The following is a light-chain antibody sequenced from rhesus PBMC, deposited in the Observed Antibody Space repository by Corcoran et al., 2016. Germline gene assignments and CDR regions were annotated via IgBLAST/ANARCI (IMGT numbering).Light chain of an antibody. Sequence: DILMTQSPSSLSASVGDTVTITCRASQGFSSWLAWYQQQPGKAPKLLIDKESSLQSGVPSRFSSSGSGTDFTLTISGLQSEDFATYFCLQYNKTPWTFGQGTKVEIK. CDR3: LQYNKTPWT. CDR1: QGFSSW. J-gene: IGKJ1*01. V-gene: IGKV1-22*01. CDR2: KES.